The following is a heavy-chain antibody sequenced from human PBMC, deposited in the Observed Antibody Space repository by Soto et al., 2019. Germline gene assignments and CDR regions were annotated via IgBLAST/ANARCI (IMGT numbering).Heavy chain of an antibody. Sequence: QVQLVESGGAVVQPGTSLRLSCAASGVAFSTYGVHWVRQAPGKGLEWVAILSYDGHNEYYPDAVKGRFTISRDTSRNTLDLESGRLRADETAMYYCAKDLGFGEYLFDSWGQGTLVTVSS. CDR3: AKDLGFGEYLFDS. V-gene: IGHV3-30*18. CDR1: GVAFSTYG. CDR2: LSYDGHNE. D-gene: IGHD3-10*01. J-gene: IGHJ4*02.